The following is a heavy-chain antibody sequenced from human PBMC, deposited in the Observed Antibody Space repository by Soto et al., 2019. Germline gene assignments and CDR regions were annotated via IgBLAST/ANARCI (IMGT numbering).Heavy chain of an antibody. D-gene: IGHD2-8*01. CDR1: GGSISSGGYY. CDR2: IYHRGGS. Sequence: QVQLQESGPGLVKPSETLSFTCNVSGGSISSGGYYWSWIRQLPGKGLEWIGYIYHRGGSYYNPAIKRRSTISVDTSQKQFSLKMTSVTASDTAVYFCARAPGRMMYALRYYYGLDVWGQWTTVTVSS. J-gene: IGHJ6*02. V-gene: IGHV4-31*02. CDR3: ARAPGRMMYALRYYYGLDV.